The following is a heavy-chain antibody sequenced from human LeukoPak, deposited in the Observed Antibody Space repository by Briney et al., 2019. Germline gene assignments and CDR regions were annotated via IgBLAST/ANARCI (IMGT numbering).Heavy chain of an antibody. CDR1: GFTFSSYG. D-gene: IGHD5-12*01. CDR2: ISSSSSYI. V-gene: IGHV3-21*01. J-gene: IGHJ4*02. CDR3: ARGPSGYHNT. Sequence: GGSLRLSCAAYGFTFSSYGMHWVRQAPGKGLEWVSSISSSSSYIYYADSVKGRFTISRDNSKNTLYLQMNSLRAEDTAVYYCARGPSGYHNTGGQGTLVTVSS.